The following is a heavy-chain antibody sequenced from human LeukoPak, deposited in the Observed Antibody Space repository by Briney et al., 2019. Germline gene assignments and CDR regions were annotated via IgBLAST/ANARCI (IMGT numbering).Heavy chain of an antibody. CDR3: ARAERKLDPQLRY. J-gene: IGHJ4*02. CDR2: IIPIFGTA. V-gene: IGHV1-69*13. CDR1: GGTFSSYA. Sequence: VASVTVSCTASGGTFSSYAISWVRQAPGQGLEWMGGIIPIFGTANYAQKFQGRVTITADESTSTAYMELSSLRSEDTAVYYCARAERKLDPQLRYWGQGTLVTVSS. D-gene: IGHD1-1*01.